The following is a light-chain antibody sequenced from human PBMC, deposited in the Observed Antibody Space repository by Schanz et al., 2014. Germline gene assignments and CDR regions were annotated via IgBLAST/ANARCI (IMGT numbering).Light chain of an antibody. V-gene: IGLV2-14*03. CDR1: RSDIGGYNY. CDR2: DVS. J-gene: IGLJ2*01. Sequence: QSALTQPPSASGSPGQSITISCTGTRSDIGGYNYVSWYQQHPGEAPKLMIFDVSNRPSGVSDRFSGSKSGNTASLTISGLQAEDEADYYCTSYTSSSTWVFGGGTKLTVL. CDR3: TSYTSSSTWV.